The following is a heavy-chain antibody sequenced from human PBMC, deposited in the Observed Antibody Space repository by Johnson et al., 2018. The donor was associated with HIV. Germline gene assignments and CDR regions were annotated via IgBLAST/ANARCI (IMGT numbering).Heavy chain of an antibody. V-gene: IGHV3-23*04. D-gene: IGHD3-3*02. CDR2: ISGSGGST. CDR3: EKTQVEYAHFCL. J-gene: IGHJ3*01. CDR1: GFTFSSYA. Sequence: VQLVESGGGLVQPGGSLRLSCAASGFTFSSYAMSWVRQAPGKGLEWVSAISGSGGSTYYADSVKGRFTISRDNSKNTLYLQMNSLRARDTAVYSCEKTQVEYAHFCLWGQGTIVTVSS.